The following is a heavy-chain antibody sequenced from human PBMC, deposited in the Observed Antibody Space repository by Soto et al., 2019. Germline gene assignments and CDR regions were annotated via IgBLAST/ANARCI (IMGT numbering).Heavy chain of an antibody. J-gene: IGHJ4*02. V-gene: IGHV4-30-2*01. CDR2: IYHSGST. CDR1: GGSISSGGYS. Sequence: QLQLQESGSGLVKPSQTLSLTCAVSGGSISSGGYSWSWIRQPPGKGLEWIGYIYHSGSTYYNPSLKRRVTISVARSKNQCSLTLSSATAADTAVYYCAAGGGLPRYYWGQGTLVTVSS. CDR3: AAGGGLPRYY. D-gene: IGHD5-12*01.